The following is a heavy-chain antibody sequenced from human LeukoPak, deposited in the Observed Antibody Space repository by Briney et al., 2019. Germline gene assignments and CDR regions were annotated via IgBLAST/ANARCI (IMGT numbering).Heavy chain of an antibody. CDR3: ARGPYSYDSSGDFGI. D-gene: IGHD3-22*01. J-gene: IGHJ3*02. V-gene: IGHV4-39*07. CDR1: GGSISSSSYY. Sequence: SEGLSVTPAVPGGSISSSSYYWGWIRHPPGKGLEWIGRSYYSGSTYFNPSLKSRVTISVDSSKNQFSLKLSSVTAADTAVYFCARGPYSYDSSGDFGIWVQGTIVTDPS. CDR2: SYYSGST.